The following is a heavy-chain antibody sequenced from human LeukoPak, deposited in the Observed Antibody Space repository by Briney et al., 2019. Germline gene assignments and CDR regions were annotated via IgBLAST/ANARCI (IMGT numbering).Heavy chain of an antibody. J-gene: IGHJ4*02. V-gene: IGHV4-59*01. Sequence: SSETLSLTCTVSGGSITSDHWNWIRQPPGKGLEWIGCIYYSGSTYYNPSLKSRVTISVDTSKNQFSLRLSSVTAADTAVYYCARAYYDSSGYFLWYFDFWGQGTLVTVSS. D-gene: IGHD3-22*01. CDR2: IYYSGST. CDR1: GGSITSDH. CDR3: ARAYYDSSGYFLWYFDF.